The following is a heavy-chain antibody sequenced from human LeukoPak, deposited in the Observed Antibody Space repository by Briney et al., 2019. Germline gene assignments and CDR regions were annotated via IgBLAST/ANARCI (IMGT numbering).Heavy chain of an antibody. J-gene: IGHJ3*02. D-gene: IGHD4-17*01. V-gene: IGHV3-21*01. CDR3: ARESPHTVTDAFDI. CDR2: ISSISTYT. CDR1: GFTFSTYG. Sequence: GGSLRLSCAASGFTFSTYGMIWVRQAPGKGPEWVSSISSISTYTHYADAVKGRFTISRDNAKNSLYLQMNSLRAEDTAVYYCARESPHTVTDAFDIWGQGTMVTVSS.